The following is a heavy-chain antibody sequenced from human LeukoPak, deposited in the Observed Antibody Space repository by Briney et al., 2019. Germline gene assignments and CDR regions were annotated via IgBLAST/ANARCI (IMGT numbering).Heavy chain of an antibody. CDR1: GGSISSYY. D-gene: IGHD5-24*01. V-gene: IGHV4-59*08. J-gene: IGHJ4*02. CDR2: IYYSGST. CDR3: ARRRDGYNWDYFDY. Sequence: SETLSLTCTVSGGSISSYYWSWIRQPPGKGLEWIGYIYYSGSTNYNPSLKSRVTISVDTSKNQFSLKLSSVTAADTAVYYCARRRDGYNWDYFDYWGQGTLVTVSS.